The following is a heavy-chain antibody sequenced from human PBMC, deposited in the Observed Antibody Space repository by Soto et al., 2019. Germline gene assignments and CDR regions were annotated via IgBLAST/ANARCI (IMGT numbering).Heavy chain of an antibody. V-gene: IGHV4-30-4*01. D-gene: IGHD2-15*01. Sequence: SETLSLTCSVSGDSISTVDYFWAWIRQPPGQALEYIGYIYKSTTTYYNPSFESRVAISLDTSKSQFSLNVTSVTAADTAVYFCARGRYCLTGRCFPNCFDFWGKGTLVTVSS. CDR1: GDSISTVDYF. CDR2: IYKSTTT. CDR3: ARGRYCLTGRCFPNCFDF. J-gene: IGHJ5*01.